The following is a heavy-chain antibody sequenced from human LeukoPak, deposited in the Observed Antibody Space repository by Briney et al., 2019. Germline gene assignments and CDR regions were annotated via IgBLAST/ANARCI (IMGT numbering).Heavy chain of an antibody. CDR1: GFTFSSYS. J-gene: IGHJ4*02. D-gene: IGHD1-1*01. V-gene: IGHV3-21*01. Sequence: PGGSLRLSCAASGFTFSSYSMNWVRQAPGKGLEWVSSISSSSYIYYADSVKGRFTISRGNAKNSLYLQMNSLRAEDTAVFYCATRSATGTTIFGYWGQGTLVTVSS. CDR2: ISSSSYI. CDR3: ATRSATGTTIFGY.